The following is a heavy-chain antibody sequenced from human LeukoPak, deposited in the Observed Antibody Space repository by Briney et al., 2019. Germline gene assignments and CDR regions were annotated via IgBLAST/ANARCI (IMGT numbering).Heavy chain of an antibody. CDR2: ILHSGSN. CDR3: ARMGGGYESDL. CDR1: GGSISASY. V-gene: IGHV4-59*01. Sequence: SETLSLTCTVSGGSISASYWSWIRQPPGKGLEWIGYILHSGSNNYNPSLKSRVTMSADTSKNQFSLKVTSVTAADTAVYYCARMGGGYESDLWGQGTLVTVSS. D-gene: IGHD5-12*01. J-gene: IGHJ5*02.